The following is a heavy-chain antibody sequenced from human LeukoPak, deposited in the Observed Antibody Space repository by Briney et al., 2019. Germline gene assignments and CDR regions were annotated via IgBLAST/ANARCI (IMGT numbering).Heavy chain of an antibody. D-gene: IGHD6-19*01. CDR1: GFTFSGYW. J-gene: IGHJ4*02. V-gene: IGHV3-7*02. Sequence: AGGSLRLSCAASGFTFSGYWMTWVRQAPGRGLEWVATINQDGTDKYFVDSVKGRFTVSKDNAKNSLYLQMNSLRAEDTAVYYCARGKYSSGWFDYWGQGTLVTVSS. CDR3: ARGKYSSGWFDY. CDR2: INQDGTDK.